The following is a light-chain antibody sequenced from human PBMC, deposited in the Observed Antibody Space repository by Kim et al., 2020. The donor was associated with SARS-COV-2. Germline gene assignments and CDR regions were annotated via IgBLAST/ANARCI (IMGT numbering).Light chain of an antibody. CDR3: CSYAGSSTLV. J-gene: IGLJ3*02. CDR1: SSDVGSYNL. CDR2: EVS. V-gene: IGLV2-23*02. Sequence: GQSITISCTGTSSDVGSYNLVSWYQQHPGKAPKLMIYEVSKRPSVVSNRFSGSKSGNTASLTISGLQAEDEADYYCCSYAGSSTLVFGGGTQLTVL.